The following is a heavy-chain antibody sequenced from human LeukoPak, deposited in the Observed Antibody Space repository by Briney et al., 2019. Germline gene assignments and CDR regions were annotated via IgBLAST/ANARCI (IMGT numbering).Heavy chain of an antibody. D-gene: IGHD6-13*01. CDR1: GFTFSSYG. CDR3: ARTHKPGIAAAGTNYYYGMDV. V-gene: IGHV3-33*01. Sequence: PGGSLRLSCPASGFTFSSYGMHWVRQAPGKGLEWVAVIWYDGSNKYYADSVKGRFTISRDNSKNTLYLQMNSLRAEDTAVYYCARTHKPGIAAAGTNYYYGMDVWGQGTTVTVSS. CDR2: IWYDGSNK. J-gene: IGHJ6*02.